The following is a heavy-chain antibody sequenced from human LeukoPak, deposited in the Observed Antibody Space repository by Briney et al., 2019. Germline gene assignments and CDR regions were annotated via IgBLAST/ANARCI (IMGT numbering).Heavy chain of an antibody. CDR3: ARRKRGSGGPFDY. Sequence: SETLSLTCTVSGGSISDYYWTWIRQSPGTGLEWIGYMDYSGSTAYNPSLKSRVTISIDTSKKQFSLELSSVTAADPAIYFCARRKRGSGGPFDYWGQGTLVTVSS. J-gene: IGHJ4*02. D-gene: IGHD6-19*01. CDR1: GGSISDYY. CDR2: MDYSGST. V-gene: IGHV4-59*08.